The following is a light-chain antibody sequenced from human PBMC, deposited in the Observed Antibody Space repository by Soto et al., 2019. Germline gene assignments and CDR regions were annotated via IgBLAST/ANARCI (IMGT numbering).Light chain of an antibody. V-gene: IGLV2-14*03. CDR2: DVS. J-gene: IGLJ1*01. CDR3: CSYTTSNTRQIV. CDR1: SSDDGGYNY. Sequence: QSVLTQPASVSGSPGQSITISCTGTSSDDGGYNYVSWYQQHPGKAPKFMIYDVSNRPSGVSNRFSGSKSGNTASLTNTGLHVDYEADYYCCSYTTSNTRQIVFGTGTKVTVL.